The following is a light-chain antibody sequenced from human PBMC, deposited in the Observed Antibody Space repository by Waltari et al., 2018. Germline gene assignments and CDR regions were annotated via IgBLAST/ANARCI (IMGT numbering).Light chain of an antibody. CDR2: GAS. Sequence: IVLTQSPGTLSLSSGQGATLSCRASQSVNTNSLAWYQHKPGRAPRLLIFGASTRATGTPDRFSGNGSWAEFTLTISRLEPEDFAMYYCQQYGSTPRTFGQGTKVEIK. CDR1: QSVNTNS. J-gene: IGKJ1*01. V-gene: IGKV3-20*01. CDR3: QQYGSTPRT.